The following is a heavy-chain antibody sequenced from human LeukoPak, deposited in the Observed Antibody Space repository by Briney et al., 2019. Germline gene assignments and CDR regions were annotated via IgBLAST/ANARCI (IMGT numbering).Heavy chain of an antibody. D-gene: IGHD5-18*01. Sequence: PGRSLRLSCAASGFTFSSYGMHWVRQAPGKGLEWVAVIWYDGSNKYYADSVKGRFTISRDNAKNSLYLQMNSLRAEDTAVYYCARDAQLWLRRYYFDYWGQGTLVTVSS. CDR2: IWYDGSNK. CDR1: GFTFSSYG. V-gene: IGHV3-33*01. CDR3: ARDAQLWLRRYYFDY. J-gene: IGHJ4*02.